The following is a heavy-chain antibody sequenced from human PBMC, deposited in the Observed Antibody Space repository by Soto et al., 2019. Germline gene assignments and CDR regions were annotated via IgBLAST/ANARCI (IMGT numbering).Heavy chain of an antibody. Sequence: SETLSLTCTVSGGSISSYYWSWIRQPPGKGLEWIGYIYYSGSTNYNPSLKSRVTISVDTSKNQFSLKLSSVTAADTAVYYCAVESPTTEITPLHYNGMDVWGQGTTVTVSS. CDR3: AVESPTTEITPLHYNGMDV. D-gene: IGHD1-1*01. V-gene: IGHV4-59*01. CDR2: IYYSGST. J-gene: IGHJ6*02. CDR1: GGSISSYY.